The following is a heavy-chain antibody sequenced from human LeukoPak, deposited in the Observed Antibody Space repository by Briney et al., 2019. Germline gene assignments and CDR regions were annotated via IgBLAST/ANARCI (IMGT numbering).Heavy chain of an antibody. J-gene: IGHJ6*03. Sequence: SETLSLTCTVSGGSFSSYYWNWIRQPPGKGLEWIGYIYYSGTTNYNPSLKSRVTISVDTSKNQFSLRLSSVTAADTALYYCARVGAYCSGGSCYGYYYYYMDVWGKGTTVTVSS. D-gene: IGHD2-15*01. CDR2: IYYSGTT. V-gene: IGHV4-59*01. CDR1: GGSFSSYY. CDR3: ARVGAYCSGGSCYGYYYYYMDV.